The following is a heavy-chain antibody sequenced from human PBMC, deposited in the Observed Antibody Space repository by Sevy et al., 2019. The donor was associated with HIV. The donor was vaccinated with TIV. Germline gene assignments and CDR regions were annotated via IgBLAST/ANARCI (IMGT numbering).Heavy chain of an antibody. V-gene: IGHV3-9*01. Sequence: GGSLRLSCAASGFTFDDYAMHWVRQAPGKGLEWVSGISWNSGSIGYADSVKGRFTISRDNAKNSLYLQMNSLRAEDTALYHCAKDNSETSYYYMDVWGKGTTVTVSS. CDR2: ISWNSGSI. D-gene: IGHD2-15*01. CDR3: AKDNSETSYYYMDV. J-gene: IGHJ6*03. CDR1: GFTFDDYA.